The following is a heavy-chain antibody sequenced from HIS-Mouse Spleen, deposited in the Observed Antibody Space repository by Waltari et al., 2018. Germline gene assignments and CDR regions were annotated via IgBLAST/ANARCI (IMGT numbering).Heavy chain of an antibody. J-gene: IGHJ4*02. CDR3: ARGGYSSGWYD. V-gene: IGHV4-34*01. CDR2: INQSGST. Sequence: QVQLQQWGAGLLKPSETLSLTCAVYGGSFSGYYWSWIRPPPGKGLEWIGEINQSGSTNDNPSLKSRVTISVDTSKNQFSRKLSSVTAADTAVYYCARGGYSSGWYDWGQGTLVTVSS. D-gene: IGHD6-19*01. CDR1: GGSFSGYY.